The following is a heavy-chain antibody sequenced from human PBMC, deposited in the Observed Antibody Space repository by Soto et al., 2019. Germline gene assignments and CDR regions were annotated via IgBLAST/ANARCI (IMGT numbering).Heavy chain of an antibody. CDR3: ARGNDYGGYFDL. J-gene: IGHJ2*01. V-gene: IGHV3-13*01. CDR2: IGTAGDT. D-gene: IGHD4-17*01. CDR1: GFTFSSYD. Sequence: EVQLVESGGGLVQPGGSLRLSCAASGFTFSSYDMHWVRQATGKGLEWVSAIGTAGDTYYPGSVKGRFTISRENAKNSLYLQMNSLRAGDTAVYYCARGNDYGGYFDLWGRGTLVTVSS.